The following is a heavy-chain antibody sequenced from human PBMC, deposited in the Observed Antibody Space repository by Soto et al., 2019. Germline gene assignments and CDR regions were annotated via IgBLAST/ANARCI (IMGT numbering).Heavy chain of an antibody. V-gene: IGHV1-58*01. J-gene: IGHJ6*02. CDR3: AADQGFGELSTGMDV. Sequence: SVKVSCKASGFTFTSSAVQWVRQARGQRLEWIGWIVVGSGNTNYAQKFQERVTITRDMSTSTAYMELSSLRSEDTAVYYCAADQGFGELSTGMDVWGQGTTVTVSS. CDR2: IVVGSGNT. D-gene: IGHD3-10*01. CDR1: GFTFTSSA.